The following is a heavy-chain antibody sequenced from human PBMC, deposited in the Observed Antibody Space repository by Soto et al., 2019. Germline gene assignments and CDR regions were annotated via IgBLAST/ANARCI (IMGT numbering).Heavy chain of an antibody. D-gene: IGHD3-22*01. CDR3: ARGRRYYYDNTGPFYFEH. J-gene: IGHJ4*02. CDR1: GGSISNYY. CDR2: IYYNGIT. V-gene: IGHV4-59*01. Sequence: KPWETLSLTCTVSGGSISNYYWSWIRQPPGNELEWIAYIYYNGITNYNPSLKSRVTISVDTSKNQFSLTLTSVTAADTAVYYCARGRRYYYDNTGPFYFEHWGQGTLVTVSS.